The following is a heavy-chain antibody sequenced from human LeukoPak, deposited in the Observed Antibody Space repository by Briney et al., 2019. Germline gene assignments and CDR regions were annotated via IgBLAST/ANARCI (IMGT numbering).Heavy chain of an antibody. J-gene: IGHJ4*02. V-gene: IGHV3-7*04. CDR1: GFTFSDYW. CDR2: ISQDGREQ. CDR3: AGGALDY. Sequence: PGGSLRLSCAASGFTFSDYWMSWVRQAPGQGLEWVAKISQDGREQRFVDSVKGRFTISRDNAKNLLFLRMDSLRAEDTAVYYCAGGALDYWGPGTLVTVSS.